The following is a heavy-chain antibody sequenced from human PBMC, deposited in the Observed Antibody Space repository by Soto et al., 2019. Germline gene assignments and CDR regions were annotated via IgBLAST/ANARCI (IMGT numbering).Heavy chain of an antibody. CDR1: GFTFSSYA. D-gene: IGHD3-22*01. CDR2: ISGSGGST. J-gene: IGHJ4*02. Sequence: GGSLRLSCAASGFTFSSYAMSWVRQAPGKGLEWVSAISGSGGSTYYADSVKGRFTTSRDNSKNTLYLQMNSLRAEDTAVYYCARGGPRYYYDSSGYSIDYWDQGTLVTVSS. V-gene: IGHV3-23*01. CDR3: ARGGPRYYYDSSGYSIDY.